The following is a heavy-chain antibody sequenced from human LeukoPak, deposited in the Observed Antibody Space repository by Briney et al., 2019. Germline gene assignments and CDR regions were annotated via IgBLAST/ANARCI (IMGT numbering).Heavy chain of an antibody. CDR3: ARTRTYLDY. CDR2: ISDTGTS. J-gene: IGHJ4*02. V-gene: IGHV4-59*01. Sequence: SETLSLTCIVSGGSISGYYWSWIRQPPGRGLEWIGYISDTGTSIYNPSLKNRLSMLVDTSKNHFYLNLTSVTAADPAIYYCARTRTYLDYWGQGALVTVSS. D-gene: IGHD1-7*01. CDR1: GGSISGYY.